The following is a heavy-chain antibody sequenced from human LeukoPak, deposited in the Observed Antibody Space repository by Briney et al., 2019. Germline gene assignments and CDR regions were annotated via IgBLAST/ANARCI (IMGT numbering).Heavy chain of an antibody. D-gene: IGHD3-10*01. J-gene: IGHJ3*02. CDR1: GGSISDYY. V-gene: IGHV4-59*12. CDR3: ARDPPPPAQKVRGVYAFDI. CDR2: IYYNGST. Sequence: SETLSLTCTVSGGSISDYYWSWIRQPPGKGLEWIGYIYYNGSTNYKPSLKSRVTISVDTSKNQFSLKLSSVTAADTAVYYCARDPPPPAQKVRGVYAFDIWGQGTMVTVSS.